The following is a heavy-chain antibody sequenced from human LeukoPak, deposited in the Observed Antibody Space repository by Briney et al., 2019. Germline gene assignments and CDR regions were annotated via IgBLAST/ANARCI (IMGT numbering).Heavy chain of an antibody. CDR2: ISSSSSNI. CDR3: ARARVVTGDFDY. V-gene: IGHV3-48*01. J-gene: IGHJ4*02. Sequence: GGSLRLSCAASGFTFSSYSMNWVRQAPGKGLEWLSYISSSSSNIYYADSVKGRFTISRDNAKNSLYLQMNSLRAEDTAVYYCARARVVTGDFDYWGQGTLVTVSS. CDR1: GFTFSSYS. D-gene: IGHD2-21*02.